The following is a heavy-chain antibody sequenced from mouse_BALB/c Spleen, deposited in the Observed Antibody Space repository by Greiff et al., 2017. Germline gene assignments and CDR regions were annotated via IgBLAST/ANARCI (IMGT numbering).Heavy chain of an antibody. D-gene: IGHD2-14*01. CDR1: GFTFSSYT. CDR2: ISNGGGST. J-gene: IGHJ3*01. CDR3: ARRNYYRDAFAY. V-gene: IGHV5-12-2*01. Sequence: EVKLVESGGGLVQPGGSLKLSCAASGFTFSSYTMSWVRQTPEKRLEWVAYISNGGGSTYYPDTVKGRFTISRDNAKNTLYLQMSSLKSEDTAMYYCARRNYYRDAFAYWGQGTLVTVSA.